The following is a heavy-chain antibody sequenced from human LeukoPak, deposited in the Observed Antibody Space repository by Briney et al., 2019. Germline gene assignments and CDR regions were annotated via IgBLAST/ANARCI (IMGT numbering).Heavy chain of an antibody. V-gene: IGHV1-2*02. CDR3: ARDISPTLRLGGDYYYYGMDV. Sequence: ASVKVSCKASGYTFTGYYIHWVRQAPGQGLEWTGWINPNSGGINYAQKFQGRVTMTRDTSISTAYMELSRLRSDDTAVYYCARDISPTLRLGGDYYYYGMDVWGQGTTVTVSS. J-gene: IGHJ6*02. CDR1: GYTFTGYY. CDR2: INPNSGGI. D-gene: IGHD3-16*01.